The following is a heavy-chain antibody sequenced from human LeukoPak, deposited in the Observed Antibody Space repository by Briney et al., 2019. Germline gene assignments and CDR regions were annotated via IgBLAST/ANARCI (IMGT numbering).Heavy chain of an antibody. J-gene: IGHJ2*01. D-gene: IGHD4-17*01. V-gene: IGHV1-46*01. CDR1: GYTFTSYY. CDR2: ISPSGGST. Sequence: ASVKVSCKASGYTFTSYYMHWVRQAPGQGLEWMGIISPSGGSTSYAQKFQGRVTMTRDTSTSTVYMELSSLRSEDTAVYYCARATYGDYTVRLIWYFDLWGRGTLVTVSS. CDR3: ARATYGDYTVRLIWYFDL.